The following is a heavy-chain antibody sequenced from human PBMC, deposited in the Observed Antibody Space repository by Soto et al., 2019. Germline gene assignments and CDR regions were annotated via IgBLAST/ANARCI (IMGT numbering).Heavy chain of an antibody. CDR1: GFTFNIYA. CDR2: ISRYGDFT. Sequence: EVQLLESGGDFIQPGGSLRLSSAASGFTFNIYAMTWFCQAPGKGLEWVSAISRYGDFTYYADSVEGRFTISRDNSKNTLYLQMNSLRAEDTAVYYCAKDRYLDHDSRGYLFDNWGQGTLVTVSS. CDR3: AKDRYLDHDSRGYLFDN. J-gene: IGHJ4*02. D-gene: IGHD3-22*01. V-gene: IGHV3-23*01.